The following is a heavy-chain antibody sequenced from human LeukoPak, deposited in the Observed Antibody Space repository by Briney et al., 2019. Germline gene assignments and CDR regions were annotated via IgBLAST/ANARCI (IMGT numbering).Heavy chain of an antibody. Sequence: PGGSLRLSCAASGFTFSSYGMHWVRQAPGKGLEWVAFIRYDGSNKYYADSVKGRFTISRDNSKNTLYLQMNSLRAEDTAVYYCARRVGSSWSAGYYYMDVWGKGTTVTISS. D-gene: IGHD6-13*01. CDR1: GFTFSSYG. CDR2: IRYDGSNK. J-gene: IGHJ6*03. CDR3: ARRVGSSWSAGYYYMDV. V-gene: IGHV3-30*02.